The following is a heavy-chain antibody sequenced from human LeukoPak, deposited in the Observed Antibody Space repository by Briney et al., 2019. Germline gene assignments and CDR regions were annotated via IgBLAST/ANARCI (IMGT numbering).Heavy chain of an antibody. V-gene: IGHV3-7*03. Sequence: GGSLRLSCAASGFTFSTYWMSWVRQTPGKGLEWVASISQDGSEKHYVDSVKGRFTISRDNAKSSVYLQMSSLRGDDSAIYFCARGTVLLLAESKARYNPYFEFWGHGASVTVSS. CDR1: GFTFSTYW. CDR3: ARGTVLLLAESKARYNPYFEF. D-gene: IGHD2-15*01. CDR2: ISQDGSEK. J-gene: IGHJ4*01.